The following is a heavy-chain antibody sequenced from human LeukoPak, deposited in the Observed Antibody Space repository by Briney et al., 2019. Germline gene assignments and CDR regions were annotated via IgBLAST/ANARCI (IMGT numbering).Heavy chain of an antibody. D-gene: IGHD1-1*01. J-gene: IGHJ5*02. Sequence: PSETLSLTCAVYGASFSDYYWTWIRQPPGKGLEWIGEIDRSGSTKYNPSLKGRVTISLDTSKNQFSLDLTSVTAADTAVYYCATGSQLGSYNWLDPWGQGTLVTVSS. CDR3: ATGSQLGSYNWLDP. V-gene: IGHV4-34*01. CDR2: IDRSGST. CDR1: GASFSDYY.